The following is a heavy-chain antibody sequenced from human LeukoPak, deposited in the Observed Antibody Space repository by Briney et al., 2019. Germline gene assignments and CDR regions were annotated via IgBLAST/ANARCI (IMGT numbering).Heavy chain of an antibody. J-gene: IGHJ4*02. CDR2: ISYDGSTK. Sequence: GGSLRLSCAASGFSFNTYAMHWFRQAPGKGLEWVAVISYDGSTKYYADSVKGRFTISRDNSQNTLYLQMNSLRAEDTAVYYCARRGGGYDFDYWGQGTLVTVS. V-gene: IGHV3-30-3*01. CDR1: GFSFNTYA. D-gene: IGHD5-12*01. CDR3: ARRGGGYDFDY.